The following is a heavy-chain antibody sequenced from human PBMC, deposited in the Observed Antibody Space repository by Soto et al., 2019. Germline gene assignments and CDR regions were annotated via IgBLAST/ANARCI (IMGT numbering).Heavy chain of an antibody. D-gene: IGHD1-1*01. CDR2: RYYSGST. CDR1: GGSISSSSYY. V-gene: IGHV4-39*01. Sequence: QLQLQESGPGLVKPSETLSLTCTVSGGSISSSSYYWGWIRQPPGKGVEWIGSRYYSGSTYYNPSLNFRVTISVETSKNQFSLELSSVTAADTAVDYCASHHGYASFDYWGQGALVTVSS. CDR3: ASHHGYASFDY. J-gene: IGHJ4*02.